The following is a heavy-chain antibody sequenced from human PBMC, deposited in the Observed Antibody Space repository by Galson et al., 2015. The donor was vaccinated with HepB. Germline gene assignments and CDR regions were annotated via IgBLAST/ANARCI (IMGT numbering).Heavy chain of an antibody. CDR2: INAANGNT. V-gene: IGHV1-3*01. CDR3: ARPDERYYDNSAYY. CDR1: GCTFINCN. D-gene: IGHD3-22*01. J-gene: IGHJ4*02. Sequence: SVKVSCKASGCTFINCNIHWVRQAPGQRLEWMGLINAANGNTKYSEKFQGRVTMTRDTSASKVYMELSSLRSEDTAVYYCARPDERYYDNSAYYWGQGSLVTVFS.